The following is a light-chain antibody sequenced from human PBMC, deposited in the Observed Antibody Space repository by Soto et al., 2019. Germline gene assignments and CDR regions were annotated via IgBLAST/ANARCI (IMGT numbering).Light chain of an antibody. Sequence: DIQMTQSPSSLSASVGDRVTITCRASDDIRRDLNWYQQKPGRAPKLLIYAASTLQSGVPSRFTGSGSGTDFTLTISSRQSEDFATYYCQQSCSMLPLAFGGGTKVKSK. V-gene: IGKV1-39*01. J-gene: IGKJ4*01. CDR1: DDIRRD. CDR2: AAS. CDR3: QQSCSMLPLA.